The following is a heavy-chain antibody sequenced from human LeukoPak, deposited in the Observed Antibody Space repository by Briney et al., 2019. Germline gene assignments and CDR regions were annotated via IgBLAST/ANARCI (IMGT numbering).Heavy chain of an antibody. V-gene: IGHV5-51*01. CDR1: GYSFTSYW. Sequence: GESLKVSCRVSGYSFTSYWIGWVRQMPGKGLEWMGIIYPGDSDTRYSPSFQGQVTISADKSISTAYLQWSSLKASDTAMYYCARYKVYGGRDAFDIWGQGTMVTVSS. CDR3: ARYKVYGGRDAFDI. D-gene: IGHD4-23*01. CDR2: IYPGDSDT. J-gene: IGHJ3*02.